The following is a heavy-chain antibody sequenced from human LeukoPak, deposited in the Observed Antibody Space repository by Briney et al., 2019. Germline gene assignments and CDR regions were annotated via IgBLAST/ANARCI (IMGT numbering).Heavy chain of an antibody. CDR1: GFTFSSYG. V-gene: IGHV3-30*18. D-gene: IGHD6-13*01. J-gene: IGHJ4*02. CDR2: ISYDGSNK. CDR3: AKNFRAALRY. Sequence: GSLRLSCAASGFTFSSYGMHWVRQAPGKGLEWVAVISYDGSNKYYADSVKGRFTISRDNSKNTLYLQMNSLRAEDTAVYYCAKNFRAALRYWGQGTLVTVSS.